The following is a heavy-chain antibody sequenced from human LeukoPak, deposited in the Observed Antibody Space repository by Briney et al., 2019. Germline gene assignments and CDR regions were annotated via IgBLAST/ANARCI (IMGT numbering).Heavy chain of an antibody. CDR1: GFTFSNAW. CDR3: TTTEKENYSWGYYYYYYMDV. CDR2: IKSKTDGGTT. D-gene: IGHD2-21*01. V-gene: IGHV3-15*01. Sequence: GGSLRLSCAASGFTFSNAWMSWVRQAPGKGLEWVGRIKSKTDGGTTDYAAPVKVRFTISRDDSKNTLYLQMNSLKTEDTAVYYCTTTEKENYSWGYYYYYYMDVWGKGTTVTVSS. J-gene: IGHJ6*03.